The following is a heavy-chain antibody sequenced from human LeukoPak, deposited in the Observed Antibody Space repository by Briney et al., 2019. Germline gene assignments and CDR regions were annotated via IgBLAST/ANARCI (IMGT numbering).Heavy chain of an antibody. CDR2: ISSSGSTI. J-gene: IGHJ3*02. D-gene: IGHD1-26*01. CDR1: GFTFSSYE. Sequence: GGSLRLSCAASGFTFSSYEMNWVRPAPGKGLEWVSYISSSGSTIYYADSVKGRFTISRDNAKNSLYLQMNSLRAEDTAVYYCARDLSSGSYSAFDIWGQGTMVTVSS. CDR3: ARDLSSGSYSAFDI. V-gene: IGHV3-48*03.